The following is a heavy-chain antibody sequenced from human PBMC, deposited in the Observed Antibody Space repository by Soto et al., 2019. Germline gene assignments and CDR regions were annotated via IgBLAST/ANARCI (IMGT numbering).Heavy chain of an antibody. D-gene: IGHD6-19*01. J-gene: IGHJ5*02. Sequence: GGSLRLSCAASGFTFSSYAMSWVRQAPGKGLDYVSTISSSGGTTYYVDSVKGRFTISRDNSQNTLYLQMNSLRAEDTAIYYCAKAFYTSGLKGGFDPWGQGTLVTVSS. CDR2: ISSSGGTT. V-gene: IGHV3-23*01. CDR1: GFTFSSYA. CDR3: AKAFYTSGLKGGFDP.